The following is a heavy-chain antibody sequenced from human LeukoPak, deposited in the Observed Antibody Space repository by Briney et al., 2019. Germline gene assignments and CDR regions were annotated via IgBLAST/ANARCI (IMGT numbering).Heavy chain of an antibody. V-gene: IGHV3-23*01. J-gene: IGHJ3*01. CDR3: ARDQGSSAHSGALEL. CDR1: GFTFSSNV. Sequence: GGSLRLSCATSGFTFSSNVMSWVRQAPGKGLEWVSGITYDGAYTNYADSVKGRFTISRDNSKNTVHLQMNSLRAEDTAVYYCARDQGSSAHSGALELWGQGTRVTVSS. CDR2: ITYDGAYT. D-gene: IGHD2-2*01.